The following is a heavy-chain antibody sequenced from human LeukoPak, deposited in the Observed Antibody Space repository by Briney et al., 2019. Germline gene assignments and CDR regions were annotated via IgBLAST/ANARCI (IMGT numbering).Heavy chain of an antibody. CDR3: ARSDSSSYHFHYYFDY. J-gene: IGHJ4*02. CDR1: GGTFSSYA. D-gene: IGHD6-6*01. CDR2: IIPIFGTA. V-gene: IGHV1-69*06. Sequence: LVKVSCKASGGTFSSYAISWVRQAPGQGLEWMGGIIPIFGTANYAQKFQGRVTITADKSTSTAYMELSSLRSEDTAVYYCARSDSSSYHFHYYFDYWGQGTLVTVSS.